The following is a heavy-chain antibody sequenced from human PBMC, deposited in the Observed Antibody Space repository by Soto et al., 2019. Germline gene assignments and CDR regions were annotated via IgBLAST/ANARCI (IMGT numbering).Heavy chain of an antibody. D-gene: IGHD5-18*01. V-gene: IGHV3-23*01. J-gene: IGHJ3*02. Sequence: GGSLRLSCAASGFTFGSYSMSWVRQAPGKGLEWVSHITASGGTTYYADSVKGRFTISRDNSKNTLFLEMNSLRVEDTAVYYCAKRLFAIVVVGGYDIWGQGTKVTVSS. CDR2: ITASGGTT. CDR3: AKRLFAIVVVGGYDI. CDR1: GFTFGSYS.